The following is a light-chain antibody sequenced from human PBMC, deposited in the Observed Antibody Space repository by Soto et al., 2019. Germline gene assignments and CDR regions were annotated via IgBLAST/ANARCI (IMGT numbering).Light chain of an antibody. CDR1: SSDIGRYDY. J-gene: IGLJ2*01. V-gene: IGLV2-14*03. CDR2: RVI. Sequence: QSALTQPASVSGSPGQSITISCTGTSSDIGRYDYVSWYQQFPGKAPKLMIYRVINRPSGVSDRFSGSKSGTSASLAITGLQAEDEADYYCQSYDNSLSGSVFGGGTKLTVL. CDR3: QSYDNSLSGSV.